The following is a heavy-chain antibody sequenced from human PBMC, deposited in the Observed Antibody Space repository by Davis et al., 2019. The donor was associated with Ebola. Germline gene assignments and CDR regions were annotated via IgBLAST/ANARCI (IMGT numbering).Heavy chain of an antibody. D-gene: IGHD3-10*01. J-gene: IGHJ4*02. Sequence: MPSETLSLTCAVYGGSFSGYYWSWIRQPPGKGLEWIGEINHSGSTNYNPSLKSRVSMSVDTSKNQFSLRLTSVTAADTAVYYCARKGVSGELDYWGQGTLVIVSS. CDR1: GGSFSGYY. V-gene: IGHV4-34*01. CDR2: INHSGST. CDR3: ARKGVSGELDY.